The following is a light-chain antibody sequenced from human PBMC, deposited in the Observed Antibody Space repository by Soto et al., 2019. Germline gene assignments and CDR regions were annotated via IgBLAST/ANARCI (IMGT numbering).Light chain of an antibody. J-gene: IGLJ2*01. Sequence: QSALTQPASVSGSPGQSTTISCTGTSSDVGGYNYVSWYQQHPGKAPKLIIYDVSNRPSGVSNRFSGSKSGNTASLTISGLQAEDEADYYCSSYTSSSTLDVVFGGGTKLTVL. CDR3: SSYTSSSTLDVV. CDR1: SSDVGGYNY. CDR2: DVS. V-gene: IGLV2-14*01.